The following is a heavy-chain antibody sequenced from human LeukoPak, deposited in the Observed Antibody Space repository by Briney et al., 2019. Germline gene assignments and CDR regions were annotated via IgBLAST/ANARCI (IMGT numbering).Heavy chain of an antibody. Sequence: GGSLRLSCAASGFTFSSYGIHWVRQAPGKGLEWVAVVWDDGTNKYYADSVRGRFIISRDNSKNTLFLQMNSLRAEDTAVYYCARGIGNYYYGMDVWGQGTTVTVSS. CDR3: ARGIGNYYYGMDV. CDR1: GFTFSSYG. V-gene: IGHV3-33*01. J-gene: IGHJ6*02. CDR2: VWDDGTNK. D-gene: IGHD3-3*01.